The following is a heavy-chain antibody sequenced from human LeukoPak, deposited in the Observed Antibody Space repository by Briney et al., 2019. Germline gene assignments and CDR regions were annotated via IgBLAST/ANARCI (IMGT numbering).Heavy chain of an antibody. D-gene: IGHD6-13*01. CDR1: GGSINSGNHI. J-gene: IGHJ3*02. V-gene: IGHV4-31*03. Sequence: PSETLSLTCTVSGGSINSGNHIWSWIRQHPAKGLEWIGYIFYSGNTYYNPSLESRVTISVDTSKNKFSLKLNSVTAADTAVYYCAREVIAAAGTDAFDIWGQGTMVTVSS. CDR2: IFYSGNT. CDR3: AREVIAAAGTDAFDI.